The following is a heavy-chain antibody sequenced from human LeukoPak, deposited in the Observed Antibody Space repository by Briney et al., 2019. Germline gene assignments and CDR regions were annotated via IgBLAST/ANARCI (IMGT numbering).Heavy chain of an antibody. J-gene: IGHJ4*02. CDR2: ISYDGTNK. CDR3: ARDPLYTNSPPSYFDY. D-gene: IGHD2-2*02. CDR1: GFTFSCYA. Sequence: GGSLRLSCAASGFTFSCYAMNWVRQAPGKGLEWVAIISYDGTNKDYADSVKGRFTISRDNSRNTLYLQMNSLRAEDTAVYHCARDPLYTNSPPSYFDYWGQGTLVTVSS. V-gene: IGHV3-30-3*01.